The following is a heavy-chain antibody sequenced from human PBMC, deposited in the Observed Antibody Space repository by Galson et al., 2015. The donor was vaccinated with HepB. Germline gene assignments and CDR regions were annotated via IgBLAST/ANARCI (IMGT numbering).Heavy chain of an antibody. J-gene: IGHJ3*02. CDR1: GDSVSSNSVS. CDR3: ARGYRAAFDI. Sequence: CAISGDSVSSNSVSWRWIRQSPSRGLEWLGRTYYRSKWYNDYAVSVKSRITINPDTSKNQFFLQLNSVSPEDTAVYYCARGYRAAFDIWGQGTMVTVSS. D-gene: IGHD5-12*01. CDR2: TYYRSKWYN. V-gene: IGHV6-1*01.